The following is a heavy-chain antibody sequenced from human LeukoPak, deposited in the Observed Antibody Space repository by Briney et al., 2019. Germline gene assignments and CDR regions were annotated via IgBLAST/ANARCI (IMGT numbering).Heavy chain of an antibody. CDR3: ARGRYYYDSSGYQYSFDY. J-gene: IGHJ4*02. CDR2: IYYSGST. D-gene: IGHD3-22*01. CDR1: GGSISSYY. Sequence: PSETLSLTCTVSGGSISSYYWSWIRQPPGKGREWIGYIYYSGSTNYNPSLKSRVTISVDTSKNQFSLKLSSVTAADTAVYYCARGRYYYDSSGYQYSFDYWGREPWSPSPQ. V-gene: IGHV4-59*01.